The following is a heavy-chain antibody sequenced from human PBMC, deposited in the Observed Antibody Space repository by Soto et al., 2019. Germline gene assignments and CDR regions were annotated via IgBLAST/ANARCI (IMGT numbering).Heavy chain of an antibody. V-gene: IGHV3-23*01. Sequence: GGSLRLSFAASDFTFRSYAMSWVRQAPGKGLEWVSAISGSGGSTYYADSVKGRFTISRDNSKNTLYLQMNSLRAEDTAVYYCAKSGYYYDSSGYTLNWFDPWGQGALVTVSS. CDR1: DFTFRSYA. CDR3: AKSGYYYDSSGYTLNWFDP. CDR2: ISGSGGST. D-gene: IGHD3-22*01. J-gene: IGHJ5*02.